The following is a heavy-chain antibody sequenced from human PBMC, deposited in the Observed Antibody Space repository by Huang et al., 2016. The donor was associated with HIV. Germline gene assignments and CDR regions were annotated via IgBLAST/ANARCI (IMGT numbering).Heavy chain of an antibody. Sequence: EVQLVESGGGLVQTGGSLRLSCAASGFPFSAYSMNWIRQSPGKGLEWVASSTSGYSSLTYADSVKGRFTVSRDNAKNSLFLQMNSLRAEDTAVYYCARDGGGNDFDYWGQGTLVSVSS. V-gene: IGHV3-21*02. CDR1: GFPFSAYS. CDR3: ARDGGGNDFDY. CDR2: STSGYSSL. J-gene: IGHJ4*02. D-gene: IGHD2-21*01.